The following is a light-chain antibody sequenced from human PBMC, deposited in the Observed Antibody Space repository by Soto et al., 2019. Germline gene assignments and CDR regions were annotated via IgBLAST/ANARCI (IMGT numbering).Light chain of an antibody. J-gene: IGKJ2*01. CDR1: QDISNF. Sequence: DIQMTQSPSSLSASVGDRVTITSQASQDISNFLNWYQQKPGKAPKLLIYDASNLQTGVPSRFSGSGSGTDFTFTISSLQPEDIATYYCHQYDNVPQTFSQGTKLEIK. CDR2: DAS. CDR3: HQYDNVPQT. V-gene: IGKV1-33*01.